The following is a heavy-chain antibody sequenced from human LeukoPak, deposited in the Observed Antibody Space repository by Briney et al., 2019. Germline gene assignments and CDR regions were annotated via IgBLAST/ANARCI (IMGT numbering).Heavy chain of an antibody. CDR1: GYTFTGYY. V-gene: IGHV1-2*02. CDR3: ARRGTYYYYYMDV. CDR2: INPNSGGT. Sequence: VASVKVSCKASGYTFTGYYMHWVRQAPGQGLEWMGWINPNSGGTNYAQKFQGRVTMTRDTPISTAYMELSRLRSDDTAVYYCARRGTYYYYYMDVWGKGTTVTVSS. J-gene: IGHJ6*03. D-gene: IGHD3-16*01.